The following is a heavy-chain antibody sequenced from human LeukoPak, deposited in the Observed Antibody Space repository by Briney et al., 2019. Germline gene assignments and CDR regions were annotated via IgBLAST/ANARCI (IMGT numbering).Heavy chain of an antibody. CDR2: NRNKANSYST. D-gene: IGHD6-19*01. CDR1: EFTFSDYY. V-gene: IGHV3-72*01. Sequence: PGGSLRLSCAAFEFTFSDYYMDWVRQAPGKGLEWVGRNRNKANSYSTAYAASVRGRFTISRDDSKNSVYLQMNSLKMEDTAVYYCTRARLGYGMDVWGQGTTVTVSS. CDR3: TRARLGYGMDV. J-gene: IGHJ6*02.